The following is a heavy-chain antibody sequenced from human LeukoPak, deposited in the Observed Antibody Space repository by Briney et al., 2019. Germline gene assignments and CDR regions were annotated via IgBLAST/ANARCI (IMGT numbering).Heavy chain of an antibody. D-gene: IGHD3-16*01. V-gene: IGHV3-48*03. CDR1: GFTFSSYE. J-gene: IGHJ4*02. Sequence: GGSLRLSCAASGFTFSSYEMNWVRQAPRKGLEWVSYISSSGGTIYYADSVKGRFTISRDNAKNSLYLQMNSLRADDTAVFYCAKGGRKRGPLDYWGQGTLVTVSS. CDR3: AKGGRKRGPLDY. CDR2: ISSSGGTI.